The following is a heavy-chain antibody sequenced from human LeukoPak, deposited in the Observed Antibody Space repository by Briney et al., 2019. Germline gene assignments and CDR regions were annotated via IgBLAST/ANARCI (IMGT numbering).Heavy chain of an antibody. CDR1: GLTFSGYS. CDR2: ISSSSGYI. D-gene: IGHD3-16*01. CDR3: GRVRGNY. J-gene: IGHJ4*02. V-gene: IGHV3-21*01. Sequence: GGSLRLSCAALGLTFSGYSMNWVRQAPGKGLEWVSSISSSSGYIYYVDSVKGRFTISRDNAKNSLYLQMNSLRAEDTAVYYCGRVRGNYWGQGTLVTVSS.